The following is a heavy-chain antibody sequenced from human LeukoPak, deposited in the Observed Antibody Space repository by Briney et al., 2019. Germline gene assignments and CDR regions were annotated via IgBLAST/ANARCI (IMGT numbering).Heavy chain of an antibody. J-gene: IGHJ4*02. CDR2: VSHRGDSA. CDR1: GFTFSNYV. V-gene: IGHV3-23*01. CDR3: AKVGITMIVVVITGAY. D-gene: IGHD3-22*01. Sequence: GGSLRLSCTGSGFTFSNYVMSWVRQAPGKGLDWVSSVSHRGDSAYYADSVKGRFTISRDNSKNTLYLQMSSLRAEDTAVYYCAKVGITMIVVVITGAYWGQGTLVTVSS.